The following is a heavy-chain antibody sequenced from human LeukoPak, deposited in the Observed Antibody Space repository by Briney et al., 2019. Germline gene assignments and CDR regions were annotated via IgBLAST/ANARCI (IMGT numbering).Heavy chain of an antibody. D-gene: IGHD2-2*01. Sequence: ASVKVSCKASGYTFTGYYMHWVRQAAGQGLEWMGWINPNSGGTNYAQKFQGRVTMTRDTSISTAYMELSRLRSDDTAVYYCARERYCSSTSCYSDGYFQHWGQGTLVTVSS. J-gene: IGHJ1*01. V-gene: IGHV1-2*02. CDR3: ARERYCSSTSCYSDGYFQH. CDR1: GYTFTGYY. CDR2: INPNSGGT.